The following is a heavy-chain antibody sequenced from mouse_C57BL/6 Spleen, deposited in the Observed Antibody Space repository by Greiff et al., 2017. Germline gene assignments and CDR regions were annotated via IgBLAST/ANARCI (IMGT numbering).Heavy chain of an antibody. CDR1: GYTFTSYW. D-gene: IGHD1-1*01. V-gene: IGHV1-61*01. CDR3: ARGYGSSPRYFDV. J-gene: IGHJ1*03. CDR2: IYPSDSET. Sequence: VQLQQPGAELVRPGSSVKLSCKASGYTFTSYWMDWVKQRPGQGLEWIGNIYPSDSETHYNQKFKDKATLTVDKSSSTAYMQLSSLTSEDSAVYYCARGYGSSPRYFDVWGTGTTVTVSS.